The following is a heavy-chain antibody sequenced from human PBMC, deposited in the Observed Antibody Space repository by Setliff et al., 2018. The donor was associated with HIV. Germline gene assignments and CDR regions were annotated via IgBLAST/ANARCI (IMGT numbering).Heavy chain of an antibody. CDR3: AQLGMVDDFDY. D-gene: IGHD1-1*01. Sequence: NPSETLSLTCTVSGGSINSGGYYWVWIRQPALKGLEWIGRIYTSGLTNYNPSLKSRVTISVDTSKNHFSLKLRSVTAADTAVYYCAQLGMVDDFDYWGQGTLVTVSS. CDR1: GGSINSGGYY. CDR2: IYTSGLT. J-gene: IGHJ4*02. V-gene: IGHV4-61*02.